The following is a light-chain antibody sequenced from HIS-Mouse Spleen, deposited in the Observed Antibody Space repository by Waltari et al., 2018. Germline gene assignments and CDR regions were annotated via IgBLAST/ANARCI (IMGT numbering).Light chain of an antibody. CDR3: AAWDDSLNGVV. CDR2: SNK. J-gene: IGLJ2*01. Sequence: QSVLTQPPSASGTPGQRVTISCSGSSSNIGSNTVNWYQPLPGTAPKLLIYSNKHRPSGVPVGFSCSKSGTSASLAISGLQSEDEADYYCAAWDDSLNGVVFGGGTKLTVL. CDR1: SSNIGSNT. V-gene: IGLV1-44*01.